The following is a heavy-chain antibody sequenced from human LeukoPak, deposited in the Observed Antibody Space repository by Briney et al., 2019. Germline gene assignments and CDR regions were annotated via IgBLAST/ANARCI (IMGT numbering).Heavy chain of an antibody. V-gene: IGHV3-73*01. J-gene: IGHJ4*02. D-gene: IGHD6-19*01. CDR1: GFTFSGSA. Sequence: GGSLRLSCAASGFTFSGSAMHWVRQASGKGLEWVGRIRSKANSYATAYAASVKGRFTISRDDSKNTAYLQTNSLKTEDTAVYYCTLGRYSSGWYVDYWGQGTLVTVSS. CDR3: TLGRYSSGWYVDY. CDR2: IRSKANSYAT.